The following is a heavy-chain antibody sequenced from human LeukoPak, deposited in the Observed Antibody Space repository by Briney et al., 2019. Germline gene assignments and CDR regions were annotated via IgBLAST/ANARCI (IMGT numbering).Heavy chain of an antibody. CDR2: IYYSGST. J-gene: IGHJ5*02. CDR1: GGSISSYY. CDR3: ARKAVAGTRWFDP. Sequence: PSETLSLTCTVSGGSISSYYWSWIRQPPGKGLEWIGYIYYSGSTYYNPPLKSRVTISVDTSKNQFSLKLSSVTAADTAVYYCARKAVAGTRWFDPWGQGTLVTVSS. D-gene: IGHD6-19*01. V-gene: IGHV4-59*06.